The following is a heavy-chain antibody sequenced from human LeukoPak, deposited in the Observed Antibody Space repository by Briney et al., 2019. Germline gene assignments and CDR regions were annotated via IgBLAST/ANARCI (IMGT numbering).Heavy chain of an antibody. J-gene: IGHJ4*02. Sequence: PGGSLRLSCAASGFTFSSYWMHWVRQAPGKGLVWVSRINSDGSSTSYADSVKGRFTISRDNAKNTLYLQMDSLRAEDTAVYYCAKGTAWYYDSSGSPPFDYWGQRTLVTVSS. D-gene: IGHD3-22*01. CDR3: AKGTAWYYDSSGSPPFDY. CDR2: INSDGSST. V-gene: IGHV3-74*01. CDR1: GFTFSSYW.